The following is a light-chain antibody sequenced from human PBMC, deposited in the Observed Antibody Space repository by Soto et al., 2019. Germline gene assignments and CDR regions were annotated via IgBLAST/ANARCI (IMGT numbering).Light chain of an antibody. Sequence: QSALTQPRSVSGSPGQSVTISCTGTSSDVGGYHFVSWYQQHPGKAPTLLIYDVYKRPSGVPDRFSGSKSGNTASLTISGLQAEDEATYYCCSYAGTYTWVFGGGTQLTVL. CDR3: CSYAGTYTWV. J-gene: IGLJ3*02. CDR1: SSDVGGYHF. CDR2: DVY. V-gene: IGLV2-11*01.